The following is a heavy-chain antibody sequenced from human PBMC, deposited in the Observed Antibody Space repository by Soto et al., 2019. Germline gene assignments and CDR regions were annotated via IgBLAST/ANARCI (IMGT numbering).Heavy chain of an antibody. CDR2: INPNSGGT. Sequence: QVQLVQSGAEVKKPGASVKVSCKASGYTFTGYYMHWVRQAPGQGLEWMGWINPNSGGTNYAPKFQGRVTMTRDTSISTAYMELSRLRSDDTAVYYCARDLRGTYYYDSSGYYPYYWGQGPLVTVSS. V-gene: IGHV1-2*07. CDR1: GYTFTGYY. D-gene: IGHD3-22*01. J-gene: IGHJ4*02. CDR3: ARDLRGTYYYDSSGYYPYY.